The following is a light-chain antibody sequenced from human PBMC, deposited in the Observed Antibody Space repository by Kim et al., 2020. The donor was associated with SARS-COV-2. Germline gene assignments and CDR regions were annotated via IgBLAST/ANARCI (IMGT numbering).Light chain of an antibody. CDR2: YDS. CDR1: SIGSKS. CDR3: QVWDSSGDHRVV. Sequence: PGKTARITCGGSSIGSKSVHWYHQMPGQAPVLVISYDSDRPSGIPERFSGSNSGNTATLTISRVEAGDEAGYYCQVWDSSGDHRVVFGGGTQLTVL. J-gene: IGLJ2*01. V-gene: IGLV3-21*04.